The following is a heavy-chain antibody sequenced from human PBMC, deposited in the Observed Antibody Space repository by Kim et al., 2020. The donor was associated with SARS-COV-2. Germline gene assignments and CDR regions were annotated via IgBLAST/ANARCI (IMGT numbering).Heavy chain of an antibody. CDR1: GFTFSSYS. J-gene: IGHJ3*02. D-gene: IGHD5-12*01. CDR2: ISSSSSYI. Sequence: GGSLRLSCAASGFTFSSYSMNWVRQAPGKGLEWVSSISSSSSYIYYADSVKGRFTISRDNAKNSLYLQMNSLRAEDTAVYYCARGDSGYTILLGAFDIWGQGTMVTVSS. CDR3: ARGDSGYTILLGAFDI. V-gene: IGHV3-21*01.